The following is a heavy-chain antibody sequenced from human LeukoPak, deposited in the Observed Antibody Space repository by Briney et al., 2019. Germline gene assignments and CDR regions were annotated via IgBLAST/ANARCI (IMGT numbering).Heavy chain of an antibody. CDR1: GFTFSSYN. CDR3: ARAGVCTTTSCDGGIDY. Sequence: GGSLRLSCAASGFTFSSYNMKWVRQAPGKGLEWVSFISTTSNYIYYADSVKGRFTISRDNAKNSLYLQMNSLRGEDAGLYYCARAGVCTTTSCDGGIDYWGQGTLVTVSS. J-gene: IGHJ4*02. V-gene: IGHV3-21*06. D-gene: IGHD2-2*01. CDR2: ISTTSNYI.